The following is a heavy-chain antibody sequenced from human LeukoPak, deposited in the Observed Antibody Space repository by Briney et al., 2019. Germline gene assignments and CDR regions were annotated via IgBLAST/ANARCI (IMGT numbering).Heavy chain of an antibody. D-gene: IGHD5-18*01. CDR2: LNWNGAST. CDR1: GFTFDDYG. J-gene: IGHJ3*02. V-gene: IGHV3-20*04. CDR3: AREASGYSYGLDAFDI. Sequence: GGSLRLSCAASGFTFDDYGLSWVRQVPGKGLEWVSGLNWNGASTGYADSVKGRFTISRDNAKNSLYLQMNSLRAEDTAVYYCAREASGYSYGLDAFDIWGQGTMVTVSS.